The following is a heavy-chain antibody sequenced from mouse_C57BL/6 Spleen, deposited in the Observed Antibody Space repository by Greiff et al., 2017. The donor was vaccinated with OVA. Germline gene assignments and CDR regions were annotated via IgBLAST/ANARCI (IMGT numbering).Heavy chain of an antibody. CDR1: GYTFTDYE. CDR2: IDPETGGT. CDR3: TGAWGGYFSAWFAY. V-gene: IGHV1-15*01. Sequence: QVQLQQSGAELVRPGASVTLSCKASGYTFTDYEMHWVKQTPVHGLEWIGAIDPETGGTAYNQKFKGKAILTAAKSSSTAYMELRSLTSEDSAVYYCTGAWGGYFSAWFAYWGQGTLVTVSA. J-gene: IGHJ3*01. D-gene: IGHD2-3*01.